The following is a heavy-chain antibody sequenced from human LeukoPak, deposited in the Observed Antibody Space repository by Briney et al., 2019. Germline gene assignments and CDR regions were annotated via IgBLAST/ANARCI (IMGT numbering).Heavy chain of an antibody. Sequence: GGSLRLSCAASGFTFSRYWMSWVRQAPGKGLEWVASIRQDGSEKYSVDSVKGRFTVPRDNAKNSLYLQMNSLRDADTALYYCARDADLGTTISGAFAIWGQGTMVTVSS. CDR2: IRQDGSEK. CDR3: ARDADLGTTISGAFAI. CDR1: GFTFSRYW. J-gene: IGHJ3*02. D-gene: IGHD5-24*01. V-gene: IGHV3-7*01.